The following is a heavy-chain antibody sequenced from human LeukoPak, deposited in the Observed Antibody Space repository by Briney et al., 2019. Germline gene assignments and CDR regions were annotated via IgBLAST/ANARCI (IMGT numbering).Heavy chain of an antibody. CDR1: GYSFTSYW. CDR3: ASLDIVATPGDAFDI. V-gene: IGHV5-51*01. D-gene: IGHD5-12*01. CDR2: IYPGDSDT. Sequence: GESLKISCKGSGYSFTSYWIGWVRQMPGKGLEWMGIIYPGDSDTRYSPSFQGQVTISADKSISTAYLQWSSLKASDTAMYYCASLDIVATPGDAFDIWGRGTMVTVSS. J-gene: IGHJ3*02.